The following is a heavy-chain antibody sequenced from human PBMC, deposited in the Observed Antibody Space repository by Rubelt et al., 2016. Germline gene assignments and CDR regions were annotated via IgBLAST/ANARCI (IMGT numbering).Heavy chain of an antibody. V-gene: IGHV3-9*01. J-gene: IGHJ6*02. CDR3: AKDAGYSSSWYWGYYGMDV. CDR2: ISWNSGSI. D-gene: IGHD6-13*01. Sequence: EVQLVESGGGLVQPGRSLRLSCAASGFTFDDYAMHWVRQAPGKGLEWVSGISWNSGSIGYADSVKGRFTISRDNTKHSLYLQMNSLRAEDTALYYCAKDAGYSSSWYWGYYGMDVWGQGTTVTVSS. CDR1: GFTFDDYA.